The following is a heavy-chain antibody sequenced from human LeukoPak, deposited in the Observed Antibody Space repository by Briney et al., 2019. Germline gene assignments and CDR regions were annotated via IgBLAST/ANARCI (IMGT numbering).Heavy chain of an antibody. CDR3: ASRKLGNDY. J-gene: IGHJ4*02. CDR1: GGSISSSSYY. Sequence: SETLSLTCTVSGGSISSSSYYWGWIRQPPGKGLEWIGSISYSGSTYYNPSLKSRVTVSVDTSKNQFSLKLSSVTAADTAVYYCASRKLGNDYWGQGTLVTVSS. V-gene: IGHV4-39*07. CDR2: ISYSGST. D-gene: IGHD7-27*01.